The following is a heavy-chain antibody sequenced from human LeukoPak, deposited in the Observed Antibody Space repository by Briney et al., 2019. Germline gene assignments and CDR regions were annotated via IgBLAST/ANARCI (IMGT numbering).Heavy chain of an antibody. J-gene: IGHJ4*02. CDR2: IKQDGSEK. V-gene: IGHV3-7*01. D-gene: IGHD3-3*01. CDR1: GFTFSSYW. CDR3: ARDGKYFWSGSSY. Sequence: GGSLRLSCAASGFTFSSYWMSWVRQAPGKGLEWVANIKQDGSEKYYVDSVKGRFTISRDNAKNSLYLQMNSLRAEGTAVYYCARDGKYFWSGSSYWGQGTLVTVSS.